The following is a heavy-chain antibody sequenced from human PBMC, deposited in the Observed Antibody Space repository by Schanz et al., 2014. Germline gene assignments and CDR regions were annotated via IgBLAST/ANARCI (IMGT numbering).Heavy chain of an antibody. CDR1: GFTFFGSFA. V-gene: IGHV3-9*01. CDR2: ISWNSGSI. D-gene: IGHD3-16*01. Sequence: EVQLLESGGGLVQPGGSLRLSCVASGFTFFGSFAMSWVRQAPGKGLEWVSGISWNSGSIGYADSVKGRFTISRDDAKNSLYLQMNSLRAEDTALYYCAKDRQNRVNRVGYYYGMDVWGQGTTXTVSS. J-gene: IGHJ6*02. CDR3: AKDRQNRVNRVGYYYGMDV.